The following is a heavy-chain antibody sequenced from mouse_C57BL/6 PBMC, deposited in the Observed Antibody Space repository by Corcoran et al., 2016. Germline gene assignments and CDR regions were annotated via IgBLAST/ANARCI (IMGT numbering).Heavy chain of an antibody. CDR1: GYTFTDYY. J-gene: IGHJ1*03. D-gene: IGHD1-1*01. Sequence: EVQLQQSGPVLVKPGASVKMSCKASGYTFTDYYMNWVKQSHGKSLEWIGVINPYNGGTSYNQKFKGKATSTVDKSSSTAYMELNSLTSEDSAVYYCARWDYYGSSYGEYFDVWGTGTTVTVSS. CDR2: INPYNGGT. CDR3: ARWDYYGSSYGEYFDV. V-gene: IGHV1-19*01.